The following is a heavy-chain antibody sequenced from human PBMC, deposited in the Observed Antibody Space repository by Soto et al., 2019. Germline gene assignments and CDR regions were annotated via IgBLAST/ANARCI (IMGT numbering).Heavy chain of an antibody. CDR2: IYYSGST. V-gene: IGHV4-31*03. Sequence: SETLSLTCTVSGGSISSGGYYWSWIRQHPGKGLEWIGYIYYSGSTYYNPSLKSRVTISVDTSKNQFSLKLSSVTAADTAVYHCARGIAAPYFWALWGQGTRVTLSS. CDR1: GGSISSGGYY. D-gene: IGHD6-6*01. CDR3: ARGIAAPYFWAL. J-gene: IGHJ4*02.